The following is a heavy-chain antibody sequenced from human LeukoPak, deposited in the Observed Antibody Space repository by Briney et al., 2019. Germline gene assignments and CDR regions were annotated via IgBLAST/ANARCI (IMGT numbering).Heavy chain of an antibody. D-gene: IGHD3-10*01. Sequence: KIGESLKISCKGSGYTFTNYWIGWVRQMPGKGLEWMGIIYPGDSDTRYSPSFQGQVTISVDKSINTAYLQWSSLKASDTAMYYCARSHITISRGGAQAFDIWGQGTMVTVSS. CDR2: IYPGDSDT. CDR3: ARSHITISRGGAQAFDI. J-gene: IGHJ3*02. V-gene: IGHV5-51*01. CDR1: GYTFTNYW.